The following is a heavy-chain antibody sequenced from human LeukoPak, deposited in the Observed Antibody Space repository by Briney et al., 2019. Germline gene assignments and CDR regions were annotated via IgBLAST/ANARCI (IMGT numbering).Heavy chain of an antibody. J-gene: IGHJ4*02. Sequence: PGGSLRLSCAASGFTFSSYSMNWVRQAPGKGLEWVSSISSSSSYIYYADSVKGRFTISRDNAKNSLYLQMNSLRAEDTAVYYCAKNPGSAAAAGASFDYWGQGTLVTVSS. D-gene: IGHD6-13*01. CDR1: GFTFSSYS. CDR2: ISSSSSYI. CDR3: AKNPGSAAAAGASFDY. V-gene: IGHV3-21*01.